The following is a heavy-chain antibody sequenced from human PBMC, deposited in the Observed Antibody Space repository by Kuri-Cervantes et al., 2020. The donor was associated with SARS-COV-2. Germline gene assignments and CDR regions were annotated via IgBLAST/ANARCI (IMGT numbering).Heavy chain of an antibody. Sequence: GESLKISCAASGFTFSSYWMSWVRQAPGKGLEWVANIKQDGSEKYYVDSVKGRFTISRDNAKNSLYLQMNSLRAEDTAVYYCAKLGGGDYDFWSGYSDYYYGMDVWGQGTTVTVSS. CDR1: GFTFSSYW. J-gene: IGHJ6*02. CDR3: AKLGGGDYDFWSGYSDYYYGMDV. D-gene: IGHD3-3*01. CDR2: IKQDGSEK. V-gene: IGHV3-7*05.